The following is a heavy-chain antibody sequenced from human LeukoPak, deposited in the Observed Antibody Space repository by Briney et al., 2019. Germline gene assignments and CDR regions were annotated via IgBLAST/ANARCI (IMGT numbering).Heavy chain of an antibody. D-gene: IGHD4-23*01. J-gene: IGHJ4*02. CDR3: ANGGNSDVGGY. CDR1: GFTFRNFG. CDR2: ISYDGSNK. Sequence: GGSLRLSCAASGFTFRNFGMHWVRQAPGKGLEWVAVISYDGSNKYYADSVKGRFTISRDNSKNTLYLQMNSLRAEDTAVYYCANGGNSDVGGYWGQGTLVTVSS. V-gene: IGHV3-30*18.